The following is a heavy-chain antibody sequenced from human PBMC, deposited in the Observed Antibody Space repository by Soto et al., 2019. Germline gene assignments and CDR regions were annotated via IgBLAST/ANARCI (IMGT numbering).Heavy chain of an antibody. Sequence: GGSLRLSCAASGFTFSSYAMSWVRQAPGKGLEWVSAISGSGGSTYYADSVKGRFTISRDNSKNTLYLQMNSLRAEDTAVYYCAKPRKYCSGGSCYFDYWGQGTLVTVYS. V-gene: IGHV3-23*01. CDR3: AKPRKYCSGGSCYFDY. CDR1: GFTFSSYA. CDR2: ISGSGGST. J-gene: IGHJ4*02. D-gene: IGHD2-15*01.